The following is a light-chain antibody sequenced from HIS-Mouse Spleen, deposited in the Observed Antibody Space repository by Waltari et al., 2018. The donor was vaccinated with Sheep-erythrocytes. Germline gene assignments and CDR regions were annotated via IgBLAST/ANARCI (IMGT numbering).Light chain of an antibody. CDR1: SSDVGGDNY. CDR3: CSYAGSYNHV. J-gene: IGLJ1*01. V-gene: IGLV2-11*01. CDR2: DVI. Sequence: QSALTQPRSVSGSPGQSVTISCTGNSSDVGGDNYVSWYQQPPGKAPKLMIYDVIKRPSGVPDRFSGSKSGNTASLTISGLQAEDEADYYCCSYAGSYNHVFATGTKVTVL.